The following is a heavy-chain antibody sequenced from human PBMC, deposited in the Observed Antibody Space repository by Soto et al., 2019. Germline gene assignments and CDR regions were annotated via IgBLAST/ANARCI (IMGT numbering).Heavy chain of an antibody. CDR1: GYTFTSYA. D-gene: IGHD3-10*01. Sequence: QVQLVQSGAEVKKPGASVKVSCKASGYTFTSYAMHWVRQAPGQRLEWMGWINAGNGNTKYSQKFQGRVTITRDTSASTAYMELSSLRSEDTAVYYCARDGITMVRGAFDYWGQGPLVTVSS. V-gene: IGHV1-3*01. CDR3: ARDGITMVRGAFDY. CDR2: INAGNGNT. J-gene: IGHJ4*02.